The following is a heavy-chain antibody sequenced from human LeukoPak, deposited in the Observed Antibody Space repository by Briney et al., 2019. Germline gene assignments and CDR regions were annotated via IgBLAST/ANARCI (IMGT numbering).Heavy chain of an antibody. D-gene: IGHD3-22*01. J-gene: IGHJ6*03. Sequence: GGSLRLSCAASGFTFSDYYMSWIRQAPGKGLEWVSYISSSGSTIYYADSVKGRFTISRDNAKNSLYLQMNSLRAEDTAVYYCAKDKAMIHAMDVWGKGTTVTVSS. CDR2: ISSSGSTI. V-gene: IGHV3-11*01. CDR3: AKDKAMIHAMDV. CDR1: GFTFSDYY.